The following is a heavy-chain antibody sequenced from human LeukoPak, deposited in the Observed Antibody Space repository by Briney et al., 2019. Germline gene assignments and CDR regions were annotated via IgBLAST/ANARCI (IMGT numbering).Heavy chain of an antibody. CDR3: AKVMKGSERLTMVRGVIIKTAGLYYMDV. Sequence: GRSLRLSCAASGFALSRYAMSWVRQAPGKGLEWVSSISASGGSTNYADSVKGRFTISRDSSKNTVYLQMNSLRAEDTAVYYCAKVMKGSERLTMVRGVIIKTAGLYYMDVWGKGTTVTVSS. V-gene: IGHV3-23*01. CDR1: GFALSRYA. CDR2: ISASGGST. D-gene: IGHD3-10*01. J-gene: IGHJ6*03.